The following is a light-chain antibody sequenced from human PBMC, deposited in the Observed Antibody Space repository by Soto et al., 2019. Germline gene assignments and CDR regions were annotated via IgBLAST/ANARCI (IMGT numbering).Light chain of an antibody. J-gene: IGLJ1*01. CDR3: QSYDSSLSGYV. V-gene: IGLV1-40*01. Sequence: QSVLTQPPSVSGAPGQRVTISCTGSSSNIGAHYDVHWYQHLPGTAPKLLIYGSTNRPSGVPDRFSGSKSGTSASLAITGLQAEDEADYYCQSYDSSLSGYVFGTGTKLTVL. CDR1: SSNIGAHYD. CDR2: GST.